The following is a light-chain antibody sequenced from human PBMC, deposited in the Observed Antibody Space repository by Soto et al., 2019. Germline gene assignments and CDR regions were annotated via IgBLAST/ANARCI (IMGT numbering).Light chain of an antibody. CDR3: QQSFNRPWT. CDR2: AAS. CDR1: QSISRY. J-gene: IGKJ1*01. V-gene: IGKV1-39*01. Sequence: DIQITQSPSSLSASVRDRVSITCRASQSISRYLHWYQQKPGEAPKVLIYAASSLQSGVPSRFSGSGSGTDFTLTISSMQPEDFANYYCQQSFNRPWTFGQGTKVDIK.